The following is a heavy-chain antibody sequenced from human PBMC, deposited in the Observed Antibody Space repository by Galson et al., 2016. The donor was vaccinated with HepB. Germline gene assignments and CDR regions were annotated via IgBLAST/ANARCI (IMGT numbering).Heavy chain of an antibody. D-gene: IGHD6-13*01. CDR3: AREFKIAAPGVLDY. CDR2: ILYDGSNK. V-gene: IGHV3-33*01. J-gene: IGHJ4*01. CDR1: GFTFSRYG. Sequence: SLRLSCAASGFTFSRYGMHWVRQAPGKGLEWVAVILYDGSNKYYGDSVKGRFTISRDNSKNTLYLQMNSLRAEDTAVYYCAREFKIAAPGVLDYWGHGTLVTVSS.